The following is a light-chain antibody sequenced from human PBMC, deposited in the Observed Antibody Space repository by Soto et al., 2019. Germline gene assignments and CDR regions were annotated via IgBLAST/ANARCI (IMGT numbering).Light chain of an antibody. CDR2: DAS. CDR1: QAISNN. V-gene: IGKV3-15*01. CDR3: QQANDWPPT. J-gene: IGKJ1*01. Sequence: VMTQSPVTLSVSPGERVTLSCRASQAISNNLAWYQQKPGQAPRLLIFDASTRATGIPARFSGSGSGTEFTLTISSLQSEDFAVYYCQQANDWPPTFGQGTRV.